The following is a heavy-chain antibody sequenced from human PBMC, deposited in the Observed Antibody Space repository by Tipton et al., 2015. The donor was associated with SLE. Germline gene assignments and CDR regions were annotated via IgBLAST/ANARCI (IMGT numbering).Heavy chain of an antibody. J-gene: IGHJ4*02. CDR1: GFTFSSYA. D-gene: IGHD7-27*01. CDR2: ISYDGSNK. CDR3: ARDSGPHSNWVTRFDY. V-gene: IGHV3-30*04. Sequence: SLRLSCAASGFTFSSYAMHWVRQAPGKGLEWVAVISYDGSNKYYADSVKGRFTISRDNSKNTLYLQMNSLRAEDTAVYYCARDSGPHSNWVTRFDYWGQGTLVTVSS.